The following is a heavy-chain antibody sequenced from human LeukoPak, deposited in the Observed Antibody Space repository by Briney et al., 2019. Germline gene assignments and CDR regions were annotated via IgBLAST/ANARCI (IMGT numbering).Heavy chain of an antibody. V-gene: IGHV1-24*01. CDR3: ATDKRNYYDSSGYVYRY. CDR1: GYTLTELS. D-gene: IGHD3-22*01. CDR2: FDPEDGET. Sequence: ASVKVSCKVSGYTLTELSMHWVRQAPGKGLEWMGGFDPEDGETIYTQKFQGRVTMTEDTSTDTAYMELSSLRSEDTAVYYCATDKRNYYDSSGYVYRYWGQGTLVTVSS. J-gene: IGHJ4*02.